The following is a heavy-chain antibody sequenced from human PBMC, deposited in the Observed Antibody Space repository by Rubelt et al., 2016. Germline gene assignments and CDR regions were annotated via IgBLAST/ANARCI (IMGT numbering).Heavy chain of an antibody. V-gene: IGHV3-74*01. D-gene: IGHD2/OR15-2a*01. Sequence: GFTLNNYWMHWVRQAPGKGLVWVSEIKYDGSATNYADSVKGRFTISRDNARNSLYLQMNSLGDEDAAVYYCATFLLMGRSFDYWGLGTLVTVSS. J-gene: IGHJ4*01. CDR3: ATFLLMGRSFDY. CDR2: IKYDGSAT. CDR1: GFTLNNYW.